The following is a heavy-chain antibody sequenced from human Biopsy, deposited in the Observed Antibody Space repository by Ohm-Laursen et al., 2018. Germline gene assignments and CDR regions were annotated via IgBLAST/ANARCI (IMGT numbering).Heavy chain of an antibody. CDR3: AKIHCSDGSCYPNAFDM. J-gene: IGHJ3*02. D-gene: IGHD2-15*01. Sequence: SLRLSCAASGFIFADYAMHWVRQAPGKGLEWVSGISWNSVGIGYADSVKGRFTISRDNAKNFLYLEMNNLRPEDTALYYCAKIHCSDGSCYPNAFDMWGHGTRVTVS. CDR2: ISWNSVGI. CDR1: GFIFADYA. V-gene: IGHV3-9*01.